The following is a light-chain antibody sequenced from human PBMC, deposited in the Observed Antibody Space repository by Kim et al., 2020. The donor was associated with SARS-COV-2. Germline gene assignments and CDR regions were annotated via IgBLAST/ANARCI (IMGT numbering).Light chain of an antibody. J-gene: IGKJ1*01. CDR2: AAS. CDR3: QQYYIWPRT. V-gene: IGKV3-15*01. CDR1: RSAGNS. Sequence: ILMTQSPGTLSVSPGDSSTLSCRASRSAGNSLALFHQIPGQAPRLFIYAASTSATGIPARFSGSGSGTNFTLTISSLQSEDLAVYYCQQYYIWPRTFGQGKKVDIK.